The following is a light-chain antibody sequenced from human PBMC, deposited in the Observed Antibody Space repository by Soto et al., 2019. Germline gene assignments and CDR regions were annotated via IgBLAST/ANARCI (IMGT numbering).Light chain of an antibody. Sequence: DIQMTQSPSTLSASVGDRVTITCRASQSISSWLAWYQQKPWKAPQLLIYDASSLESGVPSRFSGSGSGTEFTLTISSLQPDDFATYSCQQYNSYSYTFGQGTKLEI. CDR3: QQYNSYSYT. CDR1: QSISSW. J-gene: IGKJ2*01. V-gene: IGKV1-5*01. CDR2: DAS.